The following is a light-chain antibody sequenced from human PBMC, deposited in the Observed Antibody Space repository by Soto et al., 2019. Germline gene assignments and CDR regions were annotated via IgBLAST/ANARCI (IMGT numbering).Light chain of an antibody. CDR2: EVS. Sequence: QSALTQPASVSGSPGQSITISCSGTSSDVGGYNYVSWYQQHPGKAPKLMISEVSNRPSGVSNRFYGSKSGNTASLTISGLQAEDEADYYCNSYTSSNTFVFGTETKLTVL. CDR3: NSYTSSNTFV. V-gene: IGLV2-14*01. J-gene: IGLJ1*01. CDR1: SSDVGGYNY.